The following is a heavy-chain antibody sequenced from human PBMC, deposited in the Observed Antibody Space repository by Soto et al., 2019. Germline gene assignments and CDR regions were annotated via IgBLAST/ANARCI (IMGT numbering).Heavy chain of an antibody. J-gene: IGHJ3*02. CDR2: IIPMFGTA. CDR3: TRLNPHQSIAARQYAFDI. Sequence: QVQLVQSGAELKKPGSSVKVSCKASGGTFSSYAISWVRQAPGQGLEWMGGIIPMFGTANYAQKIEDRVTITADKSTSTAYMELSSLKTEDTAMYYCTRLNPHQSIAARQYAFDIWGQGTMVTVSS. V-gene: IGHV1-69*06. D-gene: IGHD6-6*01. CDR1: GGTFSSYA.